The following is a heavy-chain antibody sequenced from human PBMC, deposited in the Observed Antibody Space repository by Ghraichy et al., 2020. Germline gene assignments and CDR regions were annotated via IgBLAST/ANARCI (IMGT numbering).Heavy chain of an antibody. CDR3: ARVRYYSSQYYFDY. J-gene: IGHJ4*02. CDR1: GGSFSGYY. Sequence: SETLSLTCAVYGGSFSGYYWSWIRQPPGKGLEWIGEINHSGSTNYNPSLKSRVTISVDTSKNQFSLKLSSVTAADTAVYYCARVRYYSSQYYFDYWGQGTLVTVSS. D-gene: IGHD6-19*01. V-gene: IGHV4-34*01. CDR2: INHSGST.